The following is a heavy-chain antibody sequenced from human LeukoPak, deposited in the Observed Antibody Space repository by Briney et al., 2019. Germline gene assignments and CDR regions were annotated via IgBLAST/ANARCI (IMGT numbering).Heavy chain of an antibody. J-gene: IGHJ4*02. V-gene: IGHV1-46*01. Sequence: ASVKVSCKASGYTFTSYDINWVRQATGQGLEWMGIINPSGGSTSYAQKFQGRVTMTRDTSTSTVYMELSSLRSEDTAVYYCARTSDLEWLLFDYWGQGTLVTVSS. D-gene: IGHD3-3*01. CDR2: INPSGGST. CDR3: ARTSDLEWLLFDY. CDR1: GYTFTSYD.